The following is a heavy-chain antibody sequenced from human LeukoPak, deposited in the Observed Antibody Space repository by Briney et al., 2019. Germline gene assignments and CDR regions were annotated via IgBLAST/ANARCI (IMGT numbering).Heavy chain of an antibody. J-gene: IGHJ6*02. V-gene: IGHV1-58*02. CDR3: AAVSDCSSTSCYILDYYYYYGMDV. D-gene: IGHD2-2*02. CDR1: GFTFTSSA. CDR2: IVVGSGNT. Sequence: ASVKVSCKASGFTFTSSAMQWVRQARGQRLEWIGWIVVGSGNTNYAQKFQERVTITRDMSTSTAYMELSSLRSEDTAVYYCAAVSDCSSTSCYILDYYYYYGMDVWGQGTTVTVSS.